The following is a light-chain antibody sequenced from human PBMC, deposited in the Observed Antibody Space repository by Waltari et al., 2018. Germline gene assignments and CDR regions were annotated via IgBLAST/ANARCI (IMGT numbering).Light chain of an antibody. J-gene: IGLJ2*01. V-gene: IGLV3-25*03. Sequence: SYELTQPPSVPVPPGQTARITCSGDELPNQSPLWYRQKPGQAPALLIYKDTERPSGIPERVSASSSGTTVTLTITGVQPEDEADYYCQSADSTNTYWVFGGGTKLTVL. CDR1: ELPNQS. CDR3: QSADSTNTYWV. CDR2: KDT.